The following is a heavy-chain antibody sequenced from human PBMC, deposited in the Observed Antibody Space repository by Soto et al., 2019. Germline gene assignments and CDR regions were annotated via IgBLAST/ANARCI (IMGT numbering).Heavy chain of an antibody. V-gene: IGHV3-23*01. D-gene: IGHD6-19*01. J-gene: IGHJ1*01. Sequence: PGGSLRLSCAASGFTFSSYAMSXARQAPGKGLEWVSGISGSGDSTYYADSVKGRFTISRDNSKKTVYLQMNSLRAEDTAVYYCAKGVPGIAVAGTGYFQHWGQGTLVTVS. CDR2: ISGSGDST. CDR3: AKGVPGIAVAGTGYFQH. CDR1: GFTFSSYA.